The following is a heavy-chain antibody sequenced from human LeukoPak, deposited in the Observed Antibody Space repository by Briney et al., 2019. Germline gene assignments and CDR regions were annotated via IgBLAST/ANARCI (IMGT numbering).Heavy chain of an antibody. Sequence: PGGSLRLSCAASGFTFSSYAMSWVRQAPGKGLEWVSSISSTAGSRYHADSVRGRFTISRDNSKNTLFLQMRSLRAEDTAVYYCAKGQWLAYSVDSWGQGTLVTVSS. CDR2: ISSTAGSR. CDR1: GFTFSSYA. D-gene: IGHD6-19*01. J-gene: IGHJ4*02. V-gene: IGHV3-23*01. CDR3: AKGQWLAYSVDS.